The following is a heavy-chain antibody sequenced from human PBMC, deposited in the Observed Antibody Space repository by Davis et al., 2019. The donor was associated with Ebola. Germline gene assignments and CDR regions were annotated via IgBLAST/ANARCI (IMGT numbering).Heavy chain of an antibody. CDR2: INAYNGNT. CDR3: ARFQWGVNHFDS. J-gene: IGHJ4*02. V-gene: IGHV1-18*01. Sequence: AASVKVSCKASRYTFTSYVPSYGITWVRQAPGQGPEWMGWINAYNGNTRYAQKFQGRVTMTTDTSTSTAYMELGGLRSDDTAVYYCARFQWGVNHFDSWAQGTLVTVSA. CDR1: RYTFTSYV. D-gene: IGHD2-8*01.